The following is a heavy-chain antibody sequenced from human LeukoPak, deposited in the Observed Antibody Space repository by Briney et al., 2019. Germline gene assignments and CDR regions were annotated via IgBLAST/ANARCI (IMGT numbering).Heavy chain of an antibody. J-gene: IGHJ3*02. V-gene: IGHV3-23*01. CDR1: GFTFSSYA. D-gene: IGHD3-9*01. Sequence: QPGGSLRLSCAASGFTFSSYAMSWVRQAPGKGLEWVSAISGSGGSTYYADSVKGRFTISRDNSKNTLYLQMNSLRAEDTAVYYCAKDGAYYDILTGYCWVDAFDIWGQGTMVTVSS. CDR2: ISGSGGST. CDR3: AKDGAYYDILTGYCWVDAFDI.